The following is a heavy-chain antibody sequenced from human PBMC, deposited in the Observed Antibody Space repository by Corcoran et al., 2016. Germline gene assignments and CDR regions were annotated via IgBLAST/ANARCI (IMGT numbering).Heavy chain of an antibody. D-gene: IGHD3-3*01. Sequence: QVQLQESGPGLVKPSETLSLTCTVSGGSISSYYWSWIRQPPGKGLEWIGYIYYSGSTNYNPSLKSRVTISVDTSKNQFSLKLSSVTAADTAVYYCARGGGVVKKGNWFDPWGQGTLVTVSS. CDR1: GGSISSYY. CDR3: ARGGGVVKKGNWFDP. CDR2: IYYSGST. J-gene: IGHJ5*02. V-gene: IGHV4-59*01.